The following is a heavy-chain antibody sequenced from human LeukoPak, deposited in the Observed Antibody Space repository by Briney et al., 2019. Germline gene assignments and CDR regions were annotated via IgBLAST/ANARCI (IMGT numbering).Heavy chain of an antibody. V-gene: IGHV1-8*01. D-gene: IGHD3-10*01. Sequence: ASVMVSSKASGYTLTSYDINWLRQATGQGLEWMGWMNPNSGNTGYAQKFQGRVTMARNTSISTAYMELSSLRSEDTAVYYCARVGRLYGSGSYYTYWGQGTLVTASS. J-gene: IGHJ4*02. CDR1: GYTLTSYD. CDR3: ARVGRLYGSGSYYTY. CDR2: MNPNSGNT.